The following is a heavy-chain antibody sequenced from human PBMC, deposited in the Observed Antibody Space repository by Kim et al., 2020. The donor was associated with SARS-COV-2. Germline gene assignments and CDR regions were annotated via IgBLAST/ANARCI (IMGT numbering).Heavy chain of an antibody. D-gene: IGHD3-9*01. Sequence: GGSLRLSCAASGFTFSSYGMHWVRQAPGKGLEWVAVISYDGSNKYYADSVKGRFTISRDNSKNTLYLQMNSLRAEDTAVYYCAKVQQRWTGSPSDYWGQGTLVTVSS. J-gene: IGHJ4*02. V-gene: IGHV3-30*18. CDR3: AKVQQRWTGSPSDY. CDR1: GFTFSSYG. CDR2: ISYDGSNK.